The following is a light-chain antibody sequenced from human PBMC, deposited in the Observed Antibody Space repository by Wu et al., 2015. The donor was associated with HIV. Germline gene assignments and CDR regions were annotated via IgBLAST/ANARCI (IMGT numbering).Light chain of an antibody. V-gene: IGKV3-20*01. CDR3: QHYGTSSST. CDR2: AAS. J-gene: IGKJ4*01. CDR1: QNVSSSF. Sequence: EIVLTQSPGALSLSPGERVTLSCRASQNVSSSFLAWYQQKPGQAPTLLIYAASSRATGTPGRFSGSGSGTDFTLTINRLEPEDFAVYYCQHYGTSSSTFGGGTKVEI.